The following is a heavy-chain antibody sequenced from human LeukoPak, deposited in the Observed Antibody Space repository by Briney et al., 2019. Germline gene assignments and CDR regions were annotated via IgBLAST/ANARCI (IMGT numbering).Heavy chain of an antibody. CDR3: ARERWDDAFDI. D-gene: IGHD1-26*01. V-gene: IGHV3-30*03. CDR2: ISYDGSNK. Sequence: GRSLRLSCAASGFTFSSYGMHWVRQAPGKGPEWVAVISYDGSNKYYADSVKGRFTISRDNSKNTLYLQMNSLRAEDTAVYYCARERWDDAFDIWGQGTMVTVSS. CDR1: GFTFSSYG. J-gene: IGHJ3*02.